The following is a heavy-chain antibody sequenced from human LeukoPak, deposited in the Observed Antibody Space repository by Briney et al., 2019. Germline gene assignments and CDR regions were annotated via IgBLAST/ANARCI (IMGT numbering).Heavy chain of an antibody. CDR2: SNPSGDST. J-gene: IGHJ4*02. Sequence: ASVKVSCKASGYTFTNHYIHWVRQAPGHGLEWMGISNPSGDSTNYAQKFQGRVTMTRDTSTSTVYMDLSSLRSEDTAVYYCARWTTTFLDYWGRGTLVTVSS. V-gene: IGHV1-46*01. CDR3: ARWTTTFLDY. D-gene: IGHD1-1*01. CDR1: GYTFTNHY.